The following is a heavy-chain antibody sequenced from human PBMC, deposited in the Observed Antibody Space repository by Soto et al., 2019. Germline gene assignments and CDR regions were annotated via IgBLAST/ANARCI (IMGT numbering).Heavy chain of an antibody. J-gene: IGHJ4*02. Sequence: SEILSLTCTVSGGSIIDGQTYLNWIRQHPERGLEWMGYINYRGTTNYSPALKSRILISIDTSKNQFSLRLSSVTAADTAVYYSARDAPGVAPYWGQGTLVTVSS. V-gene: IGHV4-31*03. D-gene: IGHD2-15*01. CDR1: GGSIIDGQTY. CDR3: ARDAPGVAPY. CDR2: INYRGTT.